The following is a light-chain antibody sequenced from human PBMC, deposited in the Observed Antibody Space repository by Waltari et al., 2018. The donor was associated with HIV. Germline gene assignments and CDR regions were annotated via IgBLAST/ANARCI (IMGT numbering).Light chain of an antibody. CDR1: QGISSY. Sequence: DIQLTQSPSFLSASVGDRVTITCRASQGISSYLAWYQQKPGKAPKLLIYAASTLQSGVPSRFSGSGSGTEFTLTISSLQPEDFATYYCQQFYNTPYTFGQGTKLEIK. V-gene: IGKV1-9*01. CDR2: AAS. CDR3: QQFYNTPYT. J-gene: IGKJ2*01.